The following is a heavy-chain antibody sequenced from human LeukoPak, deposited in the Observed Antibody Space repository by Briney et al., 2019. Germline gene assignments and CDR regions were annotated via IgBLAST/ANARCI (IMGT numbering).Heavy chain of an antibody. CDR2: ISYDGSNK. Sequence: PGRSLRLSCAASGFTFSSYGMHWVRQAPGKGLEWVAVISYDGSNKYYADSVKGRFTISRDNAKNSLYLQMNSLRAEDTAVYYCASSVSAYYDILTGYYDYWGQGTLVTVSS. V-gene: IGHV3-30*03. D-gene: IGHD3-9*01. J-gene: IGHJ4*02. CDR1: GFTFSSYG. CDR3: ASSVSAYYDILTGYYDY.